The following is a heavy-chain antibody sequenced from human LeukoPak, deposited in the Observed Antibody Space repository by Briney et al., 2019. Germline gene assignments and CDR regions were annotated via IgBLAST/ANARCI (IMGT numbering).Heavy chain of an antibody. CDR3: ARRYCSGGSCYSERGAFDI. CDR2: VYYSGSA. CDR1: GGSFSGYY. D-gene: IGHD2-15*01. J-gene: IGHJ3*02. V-gene: IGHV4-34*01. Sequence: SETLSLTCAVYGGSFSGYYWSWIRQPPGKGLEWIGSVYYSGSAYYNPSHKSRVTISVDTSKNQFSLKLSSVTAADTAVYYCARRYCSGGSCYSERGAFDIWGQGTMVTVSS.